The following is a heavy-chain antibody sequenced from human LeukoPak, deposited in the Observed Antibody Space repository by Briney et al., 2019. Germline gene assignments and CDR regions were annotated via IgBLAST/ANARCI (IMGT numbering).Heavy chain of an antibody. CDR2: ISAYNGNT. V-gene: IGHV1-18*01. J-gene: IGHJ6*02. CDR1: GYTFTSYG. CDR3: AREPTVTLNYYYYGMDV. Sequence: ASVTVSFTSSGYTFTSYGISWVRQAPGQGLEWMGWISAYNGNTNYAQKLQGRVTMTTDTSTSTAYMELRSLRSDDTAVYYCAREPTVTLNYYYYGMDVWGQGTTVTVSS. D-gene: IGHD4-17*01.